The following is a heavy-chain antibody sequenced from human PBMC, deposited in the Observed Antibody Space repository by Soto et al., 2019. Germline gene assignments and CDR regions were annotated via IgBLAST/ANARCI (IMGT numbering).Heavy chain of an antibody. J-gene: IGHJ4*02. CDR2: IYYSGST. V-gene: IGHV4-31*03. Sequence: QVQLQESGPGLVKPSQTLSLTCTVSGGSISSGGYYWSWIRQHPGKGLEWIGYIYYSGSTYHNPSLNSRATTSADTSKNQSSLKLSSVTAADTAAYYCARGVTMVRGVIHTPYFDYWGQGTLVTVSS. D-gene: IGHD3-10*01. CDR3: ARGVTMVRGVIHTPYFDY. CDR1: GGSISSGGYY.